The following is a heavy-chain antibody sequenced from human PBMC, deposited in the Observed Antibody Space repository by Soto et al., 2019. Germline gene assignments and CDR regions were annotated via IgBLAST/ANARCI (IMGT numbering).Heavy chain of an antibody. CDR2: ISYDGTNK. CDR3: AKERLGHLWLEDYGMDV. J-gene: IGHJ6*02. D-gene: IGHD5-18*01. Sequence: QVQLVESGGGVVQPGRSLRLSCAASGFTFSSYGMHWVRQAPGKGLEWVALISYDGTNKYYADSVKGRFTISRDNFKNTLYLQMNSLRAEDTAVYYCAKERLGHLWLEDYGMDVWGQGTTVTVSS. CDR1: GFTFSSYG. V-gene: IGHV3-30*18.